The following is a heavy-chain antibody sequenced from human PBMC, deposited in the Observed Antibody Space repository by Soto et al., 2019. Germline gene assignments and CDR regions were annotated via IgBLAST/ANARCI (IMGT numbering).Heavy chain of an antibody. J-gene: IGHJ4*02. CDR1: GYTFTANY. CDR2: INPNSGGT. D-gene: IGHD6-19*01. Sequence: QVQLVQSGAEVKKPGASVKASCKGSGYTFTANYIQWVRQAPGQGLEWMGWINPNSGGTTYAQKFQGRVTLTRDTSITTAYMELSRLTSDDTAVYFCAREGSGWKYFDYWGQGSLVTVPS. V-gene: IGHV1-2*02. CDR3: AREGSGWKYFDY.